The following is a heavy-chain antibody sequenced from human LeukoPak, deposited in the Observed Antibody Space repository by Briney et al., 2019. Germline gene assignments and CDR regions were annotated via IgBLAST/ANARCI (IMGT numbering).Heavy chain of an antibody. Sequence: GGSLRLSCAVSGFTVSSNYISWVRQAPGKGLEWVSIIYSDDNTYYAVPVKGRFTISRHNSKNTVNLQMNGLRTEDTAVYYCSAQYDNSGFLYYWGQGTLVTVSS. CDR3: SAQYDNSGFLYY. CDR1: GFTVSSNY. V-gene: IGHV3-53*04. D-gene: IGHD3-22*01. J-gene: IGHJ4*02. CDR2: IYSDDNT.